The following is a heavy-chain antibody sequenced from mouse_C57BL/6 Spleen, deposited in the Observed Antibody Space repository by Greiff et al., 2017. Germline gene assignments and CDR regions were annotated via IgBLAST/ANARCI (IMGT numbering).Heavy chain of an antibody. CDR2: IDPSDSYT. CDR3: ARRGYEAMDY. CDR1: GYTFTSYW. V-gene: IGHV1-50*01. Sequence: VQLQQPGAELVKPGASVKLSCKASGYTFTSYWMQWVKQRPGQGLEWIGEIDPSDSYTNYNQKFKGKATLTVDTSSSTAYMQLSSLTSEDSAVYYCARRGYEAMDYWGQGTSVTVSS. J-gene: IGHJ4*01.